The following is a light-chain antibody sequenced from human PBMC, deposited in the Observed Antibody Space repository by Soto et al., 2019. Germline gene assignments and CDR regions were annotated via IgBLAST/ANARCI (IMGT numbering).Light chain of an antibody. J-gene: IGKJ1*01. CDR3: QQSYSSPWT. CDR2: AAS. CDR1: QNIINY. Sequence: DIQMTQSPSSLSASVRDRVTITCRASQNIINYLNWYQQKPGRAPKIPIYAASNLQSGVPSRFSGGGSGTDFTLTISSLQPEDFATYYCQQSYSSPWTFGQGTKVEIK. V-gene: IGKV1-39*01.